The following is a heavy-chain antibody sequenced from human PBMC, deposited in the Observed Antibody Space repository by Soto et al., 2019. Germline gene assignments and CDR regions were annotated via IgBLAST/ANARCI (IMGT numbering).Heavy chain of an antibody. CDR2: MSYDGNKK. V-gene: IGHV3-30*18. Sequence: QVQRVESGGGVVQPGKSLRLSCAVSGFTLSSYGIHWVRQAPGKGLEWVAFMSYDGNKKSYADSVKGRFTISRDNSKNTLYLQMDSLRAEDTAMYYCAKGLSVIQEWIIDGHWGQGTQVTVSS. J-gene: IGHJ4*02. D-gene: IGHD5-18*01. CDR1: GFTLSSYG. CDR3: AKGLSVIQEWIIDGH.